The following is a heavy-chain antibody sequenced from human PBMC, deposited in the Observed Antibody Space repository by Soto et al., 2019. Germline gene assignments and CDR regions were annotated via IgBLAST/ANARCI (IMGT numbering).Heavy chain of an antibody. CDR3: AEGGFWVHYGLDV. Sequence: EVQWLESGGDLVQFGGSLRLSCPASGSSFSRYAMSWVRQAPGKGMEWASTISRDGGITYYADSGSGRFTISRDNSKNTVSMQMNSLGAEDTAVYYCAEGGFWVHYGLDVWGQGNTVTVSS. J-gene: IGHJ6*01. CDR1: GSSFSRYA. CDR2: ISRDGGIT. V-gene: IGHV3-23*01. D-gene: IGHD3-16*01.